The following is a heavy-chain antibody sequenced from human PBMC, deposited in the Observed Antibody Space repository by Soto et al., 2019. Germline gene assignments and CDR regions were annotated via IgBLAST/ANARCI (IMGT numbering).Heavy chain of an antibody. CDR1: GGSISSYY. J-gene: IGHJ6*03. CDR2: IYYSGST. V-gene: IGHV4-59*01. D-gene: IGHD2-2*01. Sequence: PSETLSLTCTDSGGSISSYYWSWIRQPPGKGLEWIGYIYYSGSTNYNPSLKSRVTISVDTSKNQFSLKMSSVTAADTAVYYCARVPVLIVLSDIDYYYYYYMDVLGKCTTVTVS. CDR3: ARVPVLIVLSDIDYYYYYYMDV.